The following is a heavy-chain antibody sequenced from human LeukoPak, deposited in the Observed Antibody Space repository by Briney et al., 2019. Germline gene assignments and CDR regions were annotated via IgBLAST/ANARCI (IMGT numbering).Heavy chain of an antibody. CDR1: GFTFSSYA. J-gene: IGHJ4*02. Sequence: SGRSLRLSCAASGFTFSSYAMHWVRQAPGKGLEWVTVISYDGSDKYYADSVKGRFTISRDNSKNTLYLQMNSLRPEDTAIYYCATDYGGNSGTDYWGQGTLVTVSS. CDR3: ATDYGGNSGTDY. D-gene: IGHD4-23*01. CDR2: ISYDGSDK. V-gene: IGHV3-30*04.